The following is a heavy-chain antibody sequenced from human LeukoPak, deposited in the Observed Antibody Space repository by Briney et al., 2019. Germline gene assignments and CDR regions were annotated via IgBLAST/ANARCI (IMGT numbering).Heavy chain of an antibody. CDR1: GGSVSSGSYY. Sequence: SETLSLTCTVSGGSVSSGSYYWSWIRQPPGKGLEWIGYIYYSGSTNYNPSLKSRVTISVDTSKNQFSLKLSSVTAADTAVYYCARGEKYSSSPFGYWGQGTLVTVSS. D-gene: IGHD6-6*01. V-gene: IGHV4-61*01. J-gene: IGHJ4*02. CDR3: ARGEKYSSSPFGY. CDR2: IYYSGST.